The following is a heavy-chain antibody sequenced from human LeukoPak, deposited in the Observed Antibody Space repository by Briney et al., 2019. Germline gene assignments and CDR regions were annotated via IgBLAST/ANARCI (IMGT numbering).Heavy chain of an antibody. CDR1: GFTFSSYA. V-gene: IGHV3-30*04. CDR2: ISYDGSNK. CDR3: ARDEVVVIRGYFDY. D-gene: IGHD3-22*01. J-gene: IGHJ4*02. Sequence: GGSLRLSCAAPGFTFSSYAMHWVRQAPGKGLEWVAVISYDGSNKYYADSVKGRFSISRDNSKYTLYLQMNSLRAEDTAVYYCARDEVVVIRGYFDYWGQGTLVTVSS.